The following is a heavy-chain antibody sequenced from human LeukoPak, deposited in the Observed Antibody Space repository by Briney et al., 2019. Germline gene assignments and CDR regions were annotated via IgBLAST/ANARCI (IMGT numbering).Heavy chain of an antibody. CDR1: GGSISSGGYY. CDR3: VREVPRSGIDAFDI. CDR2: IYYSGST. J-gene: IGHJ3*02. D-gene: IGHD3-10*01. V-gene: IGHV4-31*03. Sequence: PSETLSLTCTVSGGSISSGGYYWSWTRQHPGKGLEWIGYIYYSGSTYYNPSLKRRVTISVDTFKNQFSLKLSSVTAADTAVYYCVREVPRSGIDAFDIWGQGTMVTVSS.